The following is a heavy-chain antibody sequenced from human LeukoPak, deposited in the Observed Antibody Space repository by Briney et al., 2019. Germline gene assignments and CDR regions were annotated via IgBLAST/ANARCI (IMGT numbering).Heavy chain of an antibody. CDR3: LELGSPHVFDI. D-gene: IGHD6-13*01. CDR1: GFSFTDAY. Sequence: GGSLRLSCVASGFSFTDAYMDWVRQAPGKGMEWVARIKSKFHGGTTGYAAPVKGRFTISRDDSKNTLYLQMDSLKTEDTAVYYCLELGSPHVFDIWGQGTMVTVSS. V-gene: IGHV3-15*01. J-gene: IGHJ3*02. CDR2: IKSKFHGGTT.